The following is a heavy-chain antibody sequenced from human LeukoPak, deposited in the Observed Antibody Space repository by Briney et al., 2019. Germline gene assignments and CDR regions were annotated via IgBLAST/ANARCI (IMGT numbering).Heavy chain of an antibody. D-gene: IGHD2-15*01. Sequence: PSETLSLTCTVSGGSISSYCRIWIRQPPGKGLEWIGYIYYCGSTNYNPSLMSRVTISVDTSKNQFSLTLSSVTAADSAVYYCARGGYCSCGSCYFHFTPWGQGTLVTVSS. V-gene: IGHV4-59*01. CDR3: ARGGYCSCGSCYFHFTP. CDR2: IYYCGST. CDR1: GGSISSYC. J-gene: IGHJ4*02.